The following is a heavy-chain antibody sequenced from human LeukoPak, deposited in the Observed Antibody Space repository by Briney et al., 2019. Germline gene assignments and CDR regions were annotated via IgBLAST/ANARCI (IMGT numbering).Heavy chain of an antibody. CDR1: GFTFSSYW. V-gene: IGHV3-7*01. CDR3: ARSPRYNWNDVSAFDI. CDR2: IKQDGSEK. D-gene: IGHD1-1*01. J-gene: IGHJ3*02. Sequence: GGSLGLSCAASGFTFSSYWMSWVRQAPGKGLECVANIKQDGSEKYYVDSVKGRFTISRDNAKNSLYLQMNSLRAEDTAVYYCARSPRYNWNDVSAFDIWGQGTMVTVSS.